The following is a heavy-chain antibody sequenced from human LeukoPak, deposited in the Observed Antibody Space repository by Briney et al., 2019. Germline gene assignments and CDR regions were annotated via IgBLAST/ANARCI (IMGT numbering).Heavy chain of an antibody. Sequence: SETLSLTCTVSGASISNYYWSWIRQPPGKGLEWIGYIYYSGSTNYNPSLKSRVTISVDTSKNQFSLRLSSVTAADTAVYYCAAKGSSGFDYWGQGTLVTVSS. D-gene: IGHD6-19*01. CDR2: IYYSGST. CDR1: GASISNYY. CDR3: AAKGSSGFDY. V-gene: IGHV4-59*01. J-gene: IGHJ4*02.